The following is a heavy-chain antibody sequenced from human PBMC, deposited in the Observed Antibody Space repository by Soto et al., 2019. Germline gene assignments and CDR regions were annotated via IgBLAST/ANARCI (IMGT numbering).Heavy chain of an antibody. Sequence: VGSLTLSCKVSGYSFTNYWIGWVRQMPGKGLEWMGIIYPFDSETIYSPSFQGQVTISADKSISTAYLQWSSLKASDTAMYYCARRCSGGTCYSSHYYYGMDVWGQGTTVTVSS. J-gene: IGHJ6*02. CDR2: IYPFDSET. CDR1: GYSFTNYW. CDR3: ARRCSGGTCYSSHYYYGMDV. D-gene: IGHD2-15*01. V-gene: IGHV5-51*01.